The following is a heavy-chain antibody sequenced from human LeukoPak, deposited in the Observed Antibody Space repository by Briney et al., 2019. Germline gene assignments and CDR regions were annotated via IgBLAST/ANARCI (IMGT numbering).Heavy chain of an antibody. CDR2: IYYSGST. CDR1: GDSISSYY. J-gene: IGHJ4*02. V-gene: IGHV4-59*01. D-gene: IGHD6-6*01. CDR3: ARDSSSSSYFDY. Sequence: PSETLSLTCTVSGDSISSYYWSWIRQPPGKGLEWIGYIYYSGSTNYNPSLKSRVTISVDTSKYQFSLRLTSVTAADTAVYYCARDSSSSSYFDYWRQGTLVTVSS.